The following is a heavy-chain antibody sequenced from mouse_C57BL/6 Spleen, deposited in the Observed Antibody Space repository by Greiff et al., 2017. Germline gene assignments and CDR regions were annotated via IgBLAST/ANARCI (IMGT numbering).Heavy chain of an antibody. Sequence: ESGAELVRPGTSVKVSCKASGYAFTNYLIAWVKQRPGQGLEWIGVINPGSGGTNYTEKFKGKATLTADKSSSTAYMQLSSLTSEDSAVYFCARSPITTVVANYAMDYWGQGTSVTVSS. V-gene: IGHV1-54*01. CDR1: GYAFTNYL. CDR2: INPGSGGT. J-gene: IGHJ4*01. D-gene: IGHD1-1*01. CDR3: ARSPITTVVANYAMDY.